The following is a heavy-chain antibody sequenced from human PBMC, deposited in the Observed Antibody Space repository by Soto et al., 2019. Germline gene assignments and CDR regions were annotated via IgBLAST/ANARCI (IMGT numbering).Heavy chain of an antibody. CDR3: ARGRVTYYYGSGSYYIDY. CDR2: INHSGST. CDR1: GGSFSGYY. V-gene: IGHV4-34*01. D-gene: IGHD3-10*01. J-gene: IGHJ4*02. Sequence: PSETLSLTCAVYGGSFSGYYWSWIRQPPGKGLEWIGEINHSGSTNYNPSLKSRVTISVDTSKNQFSLKLSSVTAADTAVYHCARGRVTYYYGSGSYYIDYWGQGTLVTVSS.